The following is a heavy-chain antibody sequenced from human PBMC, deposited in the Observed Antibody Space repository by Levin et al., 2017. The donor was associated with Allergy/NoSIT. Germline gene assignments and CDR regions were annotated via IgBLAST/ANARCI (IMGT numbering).Heavy chain of an antibody. J-gene: IGHJ6*02. CDR3: ARPPNYYVSGTYYVFYYSAMDV. D-gene: IGHD3-10*01. Sequence: GGSLRLSCAASGFTFSSYAMHWVRQAPGKGLEWVAAISSDGSNRYYADSVKGRFTISRDNSKKTLYLQMNSLRAEDSALYYCARPPNYYVSGTYYVFYYSAMDVWGQGSAVAVSS. CDR2: ISSDGSNR. V-gene: IGHV3-30*04. CDR1: GFTFSSYA.